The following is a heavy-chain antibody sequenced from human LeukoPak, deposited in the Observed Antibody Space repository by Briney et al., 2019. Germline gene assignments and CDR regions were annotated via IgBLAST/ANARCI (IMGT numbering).Heavy chain of an antibody. J-gene: IGHJ6*02. D-gene: IGHD1-26*01. CDR2: IYYSGST. CDR3: ARGRSGSYYGMDV. CDR1: GGPISSYY. Sequence: SETLSLTCTVSGGPISSYYWSWIRQPPGKGLEWIGYIYYSGSTNYNPSLKSRVTISVDTSKNQFSLKLSSVTAADTAVYYCARGRSGSYYGMDVWGQGTTVTVSS. V-gene: IGHV4-59*01.